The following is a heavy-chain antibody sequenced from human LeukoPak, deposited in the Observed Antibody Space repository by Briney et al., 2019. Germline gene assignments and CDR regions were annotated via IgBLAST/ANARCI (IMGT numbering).Heavy chain of an antibody. CDR3: AKHYYGSGSQKYYFDY. Sequence: SGGSLRLSCAASGFIFSDYGMYWVRQAPGKGLEWVTMVRNDGGDKYYADSVRGRFTISRDNSKNTLYLQMNSLRPEDTAVYYCAKHYYGSGSQKYYFDYWGQGTLVTVSS. CDR2: VRNDGGDK. J-gene: IGHJ4*02. D-gene: IGHD3-10*01. V-gene: IGHV3-30*02. CDR1: GFIFSDYG.